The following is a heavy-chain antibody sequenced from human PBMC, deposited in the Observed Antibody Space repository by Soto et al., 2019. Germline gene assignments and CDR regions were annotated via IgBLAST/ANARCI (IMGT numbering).Heavy chain of an antibody. Sequence: EVQLLASGGGLVQPGGSLRLSCEASGFTFSTYAMNLVRQAPGKGLEWVSVIRGSGGRTYYADSVKGRFTISRDNAKNALYVQMHSLRAEETAVYYCANALSGYHAPLDCWGQGTEVTVSS. D-gene: IGHD5-12*01. CDR3: ANALSGYHAPLDC. V-gene: IGHV3-23*01. CDR2: IRGSGGRT. CDR1: GFTFSTYA. J-gene: IGHJ4*01.